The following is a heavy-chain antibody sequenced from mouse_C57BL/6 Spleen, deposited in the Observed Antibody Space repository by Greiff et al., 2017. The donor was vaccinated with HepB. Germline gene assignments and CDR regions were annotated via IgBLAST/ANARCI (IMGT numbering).Heavy chain of an antibody. CDR3: ARPPLLGSREPYWYFDV. J-gene: IGHJ1*03. Sequence: EVKLVESGGDLVKPGGSLKLSCAASGFTFSSYGMSWVRQTPDKRLEWVATISSGGSYTYYPDSVKGRFTISRDNAKNTLYLQMSSLKSEDTAMYYCARPPLLGSREPYWYFDVWGTGTTVTVSS. V-gene: IGHV5-6*01. CDR1: GFTFSSYG. CDR2: ISSGGSYT. D-gene: IGHD1-1*01.